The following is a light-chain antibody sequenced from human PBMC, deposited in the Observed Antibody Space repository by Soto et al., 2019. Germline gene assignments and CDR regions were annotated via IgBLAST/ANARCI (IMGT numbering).Light chain of an antibody. CDR3: CSYAGSYTWV. CDR1: SSDVGGYNH. J-gene: IGLJ3*02. V-gene: IGLV2-11*01. CDR2: DVT. Sequence: QSVLTQPRSVSGSPGQSVTISCTGTSSDVGGYNHVSWYQRHPGKAPKVKIYDVTKRPSGVPDRFSGSKSGNTASLTISGLQAEDEADYYCCSYAGSYTWVFGGGTQLTVL.